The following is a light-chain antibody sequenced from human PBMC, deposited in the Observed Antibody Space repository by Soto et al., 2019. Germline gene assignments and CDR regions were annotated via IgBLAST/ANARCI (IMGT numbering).Light chain of an antibody. V-gene: IGLV6-57*01. CDR2: EDD. CDR3: QSYASDTVI. Sequence: NFMLTQPHSMSESPGKTVTISCTRSSGSITSSYVQWYHQRPGSSPSIVIYEDDHRSSGVPDRFSGSIDRSSNSASPTTSGLKSEDAADYYCQSYASDTVIFGGGTKLTVL. CDR1: SGSITSSY. J-gene: IGLJ2*01.